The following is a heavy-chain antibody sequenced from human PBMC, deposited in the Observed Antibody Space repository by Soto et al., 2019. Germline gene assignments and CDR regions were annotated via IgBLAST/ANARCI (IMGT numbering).Heavy chain of an antibody. CDR1: GFTFSSYA. J-gene: IGHJ4*02. CDR3: AKRRGAGGHFDY. CDR2: VSIGGST. Sequence: DVQLLESGGGLVQPEGSLRLSCAASGFTFSSYAMGWVRQGPGKGLEWVAVVSIGGSTHYADSVRGRFTISRDNSKNSLSMQMNSLTADDTAVYCCAKRRGAGGHFDYWGQGALVTVSS. V-gene: IGHV3-23*01. D-gene: IGHD2-15*01.